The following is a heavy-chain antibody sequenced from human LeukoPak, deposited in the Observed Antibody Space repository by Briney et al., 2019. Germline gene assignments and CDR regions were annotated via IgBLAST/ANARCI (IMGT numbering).Heavy chain of an antibody. CDR2: INWNGGST. CDR1: GFTFINAW. Sequence: PGGSLRLSCAASGFTFINAWMSWVRQAPGKGLEWVSGINWNGGSTGYADSVKGRFTISRDNAKNFLYLQMNSLRAEDTALYYCARARRPYYYYYYMDVWGKGTTVTVSS. J-gene: IGHJ6*03. V-gene: IGHV3-20*04. CDR3: ARARRPYYYYYYMDV.